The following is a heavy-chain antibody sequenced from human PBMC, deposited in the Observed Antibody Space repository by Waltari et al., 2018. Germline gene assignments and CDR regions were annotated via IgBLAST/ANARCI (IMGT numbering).Heavy chain of an antibody. V-gene: IGHV4-39*01. J-gene: IGHJ5*02. CDR2: IYHDGTS. CDR3: ARPGSSSPYYWFNP. CDR1: GGAISGSGYY. Sequence: QVQLQESGPGLVEPSGTLSLTCTVSGGAISGSGYYWGWLRQTPGKGLEGIASIYHDGTSYYTPSLKSRVTISVDTSENKFSLKLNSVTAADTAIYYCARPGSSSPYYWFNPWGQGILVTVSS. D-gene: IGHD2-2*01.